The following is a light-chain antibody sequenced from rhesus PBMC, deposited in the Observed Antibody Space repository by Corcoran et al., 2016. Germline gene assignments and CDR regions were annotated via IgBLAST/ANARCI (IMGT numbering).Light chain of an antibody. CDR1: SSDSGGYNR. Sequence: QAAPTQSPSVSGYPGQSVTISCTGTSSDSGGYNRVSWYQQHPGKAPKLRLYEVSKRPSGVSDRFSGATSANTASPTISGLQAEDEADYYCSSYASSSAYIFGAGTRLTGL. J-gene: IGLJ1*01. CDR3: SSYASSSAYI. CDR2: EVS. V-gene: IGLV2-13*03.